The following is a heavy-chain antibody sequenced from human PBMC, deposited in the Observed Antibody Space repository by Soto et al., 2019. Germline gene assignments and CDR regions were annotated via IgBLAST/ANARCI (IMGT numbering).Heavy chain of an antibody. V-gene: IGHV3-15*07. CDR3: TTYSYSTMILVRYDY. D-gene: IGHD3-22*01. CDR2: IKSKTDGGTT. Sequence: PGGSLRLSCAASGFTFSNAWINWVRQAPGKGLEWVGRIKSKTDGGTTDFAAPVKGRFAISRDDSKNMVYLQMNSLKTEDTGIYYCTTYSYSTMILVRYDYWGHGTLV. CDR1: GFTFSNAW. J-gene: IGHJ4*01.